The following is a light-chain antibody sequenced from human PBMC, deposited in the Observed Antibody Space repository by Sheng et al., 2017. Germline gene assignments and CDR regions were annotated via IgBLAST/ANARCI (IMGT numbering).Light chain of an antibody. CDR1: QSISHW. CDR2: KAS. J-gene: IGKJ1*01. Sequence: DIQMTQSPSTLSASLGDRVTITCRASQSISHWLAWYQQKPGKAPRLLIYKASTLESGVPSRFSGSGSGTEFTLTISSLQPEDFATYYCQQTYSTVWAFGQGTKVDVK. V-gene: IGKV1-5*03. CDR3: QQTYSTVWA.